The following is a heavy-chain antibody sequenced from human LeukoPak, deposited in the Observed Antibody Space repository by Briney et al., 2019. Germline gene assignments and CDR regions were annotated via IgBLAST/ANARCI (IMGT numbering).Heavy chain of an antibody. Sequence: QAGESLRLSCAASGFTLSSYGMQWVRQTPGKGLEWVAVIWYDGSSKYYPDSVRGRFTISRDNSKNMLYLEMNSPRAEDTAVYYCARGGFPKPDCSGVSCYTEFDFWGQGTLVTASS. CDR3: ARGGFPKPDCSGVSCYTEFDF. V-gene: IGHV3-33*01. CDR2: IWYDGSSK. D-gene: IGHD2-15*01. CDR1: GFTLSSYG. J-gene: IGHJ4*02.